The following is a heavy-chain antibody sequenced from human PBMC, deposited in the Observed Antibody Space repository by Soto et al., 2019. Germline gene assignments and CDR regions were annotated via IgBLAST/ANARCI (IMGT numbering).Heavy chain of an antibody. CDR1: GGSFSGYD. CDR2: INHSGST. V-gene: IGHV4-34*01. CDR3: ARGRYNWNY. Sequence: ASETLSLTCAVYGGSFSGYDCSWIRQPPGKGLEWIGEINHSGSTNYNPALKSRVTISVDTSKNQFSLKLSSVTAADTAGYYCARGRYNWNYWGQGTLVTVSS. D-gene: IGHD1-20*01. J-gene: IGHJ4*02.